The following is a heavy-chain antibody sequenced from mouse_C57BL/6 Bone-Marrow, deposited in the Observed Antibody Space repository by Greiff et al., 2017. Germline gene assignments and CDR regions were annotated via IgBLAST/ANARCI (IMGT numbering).Heavy chain of an antibody. CDR3: AGWLLRGFAY. V-gene: IGHV1-64*01. CDR1: GYTFTSYW. CDR2: IHPNSGST. J-gene: IGHJ3*01. Sequence: QVQLQQPGAELVKPGASVKLSCKASGYTFTSYWMHWVKQRPGQGLEWIGMIHPNSGSTNYNEKFKSKATLTVDKSSSTTYMQLSSLTSEDSAVXYCAGWLLRGFAYWGQGTLVTVSA. D-gene: IGHD2-3*01.